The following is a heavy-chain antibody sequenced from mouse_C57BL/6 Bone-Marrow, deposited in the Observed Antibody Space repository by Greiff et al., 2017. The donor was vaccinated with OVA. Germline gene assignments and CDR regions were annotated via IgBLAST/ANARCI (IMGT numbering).Heavy chain of an antibody. V-gene: IGHV1-50*01. D-gene: IGHD1-2*01. CDR2: IDPSDSYT. J-gene: IGHJ3*01. Sequence: QVQLQQPGAELVKPGASVKLSCKASGYTFTSYWMQWVKQRPGQGLEWIGEIDPSDSYTNYNPKFKGKATLTVDTSSSTAYMQLSSLTSEDSAVYYCARGKGIGLRPPFAYWGQGTLVTVSA. CDR1: GYTFTSYW. CDR3: ARGKGIGLRPPFAY.